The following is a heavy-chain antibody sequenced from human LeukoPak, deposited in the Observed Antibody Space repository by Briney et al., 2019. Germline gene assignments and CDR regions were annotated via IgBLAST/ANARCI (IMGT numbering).Heavy chain of an antibody. D-gene: IGHD4-17*01. J-gene: IGHJ6*03. Sequence: GGSLRLXRAASGFTFSSYWMSWGRQAPGKGLEWVANIKQDGSEKYYVDSVKGRFTISRDNAKNSLYLQMNSLRAEDTAVYYCVRENGDYGYYYMDVWGKGTTVTVSS. CDR1: GFTFSSYW. CDR2: IKQDGSEK. CDR3: VRENGDYGYYYMDV. V-gene: IGHV3-7*01.